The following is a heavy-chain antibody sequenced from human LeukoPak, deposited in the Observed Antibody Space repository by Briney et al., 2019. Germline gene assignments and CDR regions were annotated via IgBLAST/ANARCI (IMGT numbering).Heavy chain of an antibody. CDR3: SSLADY. D-gene: IGHD3-3*02. CDR1: GFTFSGSA. J-gene: IGHJ4*02. V-gene: IGHV3-73*01. CDR2: IRSKANNYAT. Sequence: GGSLRLSCAASGFTFSGSAMHWVRQASGKGLEWVGRIRSKANNYATAYAASVKGRFTISRDDSKNTAYLQMNSLKTEDAAVSYCSSLADYWGQGTLVTVSS.